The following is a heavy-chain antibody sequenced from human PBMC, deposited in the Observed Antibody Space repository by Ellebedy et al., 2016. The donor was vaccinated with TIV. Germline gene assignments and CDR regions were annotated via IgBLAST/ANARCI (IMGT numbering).Heavy chain of an antibody. Sequence: MPSETLSLTCTVSGYTISSGYHWGWIRQPPGKGLEWIGSIYHSGRTYYNPSLRSRITLSVDTSENQFSLNGISVTAADTAVYYCVREACSGGGCYTFEYWGQGTLVTVSS. CDR3: VREACSGGGCYTFEY. CDR1: GYTISSGYH. CDR2: IYHSGRT. V-gene: IGHV4-38-2*02. D-gene: IGHD2-15*01. J-gene: IGHJ4*02.